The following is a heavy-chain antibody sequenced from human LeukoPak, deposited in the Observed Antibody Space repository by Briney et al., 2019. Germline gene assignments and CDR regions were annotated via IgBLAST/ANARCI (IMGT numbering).Heavy chain of an antibody. CDR1: GYTFTSYG. V-gene: IGHV1-18*01. CDR3: ARAPIVGATTGWFDP. CDR2: ISAYNGNT. Sequence: EASVKVSCKASGYTFTSYGISWVRQAPGQGLEWMGWISAYNGNTNYAQKFQGRVTMTTDTSTSTAYMELRSLRSDDTAVYYCARAPIVGATTGWFDPWGQGTLVTASS. D-gene: IGHD1-26*01. J-gene: IGHJ5*02.